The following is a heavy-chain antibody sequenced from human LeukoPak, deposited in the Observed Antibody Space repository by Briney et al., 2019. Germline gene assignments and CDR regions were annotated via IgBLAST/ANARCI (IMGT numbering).Heavy chain of an antibody. CDR3: ARESESSGWYDY. Sequence: GGSLRLSCAAPGFMFHDYAIHWVRRAPGKGLEWVSLISGDGGSTFYADSVKGRFTISRDNSKNSLYLQMNSLRSDDTALYYCARESESSGWYDYWGQGILVTVSS. CDR2: ISGDGGST. CDR1: GFMFHDYA. D-gene: IGHD6-19*01. J-gene: IGHJ4*02. V-gene: IGHV3-43*02.